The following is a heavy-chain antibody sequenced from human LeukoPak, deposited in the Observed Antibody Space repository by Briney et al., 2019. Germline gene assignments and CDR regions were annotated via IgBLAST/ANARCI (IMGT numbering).Heavy chain of an antibody. D-gene: IGHD3-10*01. Sequence: SETLSLTCTVTGGSISSSSYYWGWIRQPPGKGLEWIGSIYYSGSTYYNPSLKSRVTISVDTSKNQFSLKLSSVTAADTAVYYCARGVVRGVIRFNYFDYWGQGTLVTVSS. V-gene: IGHV4-39*07. CDR2: IYYSGST. CDR1: GGSISSSSYY. J-gene: IGHJ4*02. CDR3: ARGVVRGVIRFNYFDY.